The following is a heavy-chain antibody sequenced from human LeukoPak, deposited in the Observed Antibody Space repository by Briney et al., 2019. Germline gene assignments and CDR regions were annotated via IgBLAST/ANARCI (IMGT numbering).Heavy chain of an antibody. CDR3: ARTLALYGSGSFFDF. J-gene: IGHJ4*02. Sequence: PGGSLRLSCAASGFTFSSYNMNWVRQAPGKGLEWVAVISYDGSIKYYADSLKGRFTISRDNSKNTLYLQMNSLRAEDTAVYYCARTLALYGSGSFFDFWGQGTLVTVSS. D-gene: IGHD3-10*01. V-gene: IGHV3-30-3*01. CDR1: GFTFSSYN. CDR2: ISYDGSIK.